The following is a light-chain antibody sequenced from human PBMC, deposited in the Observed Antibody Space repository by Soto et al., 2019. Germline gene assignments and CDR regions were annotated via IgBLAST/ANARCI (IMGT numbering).Light chain of an antibody. J-gene: IGKJ1*01. CDR3: HQYDNLSPT. CDR1: QDISNY. V-gene: IGKV1-33*01. CDR2: DAT. Sequence: DIQMTQSPSSLSASVGDRVTITCRASQDISNYLDWYQEKPGKAPKLLIYDATNLEAGVPSRFSGSGSGTDFSFTISSLQPEDVAIYYCHQYDNLSPTFGQGTKVDIK.